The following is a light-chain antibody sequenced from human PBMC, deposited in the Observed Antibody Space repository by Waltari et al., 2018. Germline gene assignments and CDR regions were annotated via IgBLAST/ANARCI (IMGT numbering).Light chain of an antibody. CDR3: CSYAGSYTVV. J-gene: IGLJ2*01. Sequence: QSALTQPRSVSGSPGQSVTISCTGTSSDVGGYNYVAWYNQHPGKAPKPMIYEFSTRPSGVPDRFSGSKSGNTASRTISGLQAEDEADYYCCSYAGSYTVVFGGGTKLTVL. CDR1: SSDVGGYNY. CDR2: EFS. V-gene: IGLV2-11*01.